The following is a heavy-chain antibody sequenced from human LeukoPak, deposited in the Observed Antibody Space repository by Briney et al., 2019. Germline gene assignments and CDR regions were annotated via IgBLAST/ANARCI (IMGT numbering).Heavy chain of an antibody. V-gene: IGHV3-30*04. CDR2: ISYDGSNK. J-gene: IGHJ6*04. CDR1: GFTFSSYA. CDR3: ASTRSHYYYYGIDV. Sequence: PGGSLRLTCAASGFTFSSYAMHWVRQPPGRGLEGVAVISYDGSNKYYADSVKGRFTISRDNSKNTMYLQMNSLRAEDTAVYYCASTRSHYYYYGIDVWGKGATVTVSS.